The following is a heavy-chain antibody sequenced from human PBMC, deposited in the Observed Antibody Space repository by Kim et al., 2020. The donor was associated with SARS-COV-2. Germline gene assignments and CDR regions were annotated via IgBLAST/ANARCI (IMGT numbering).Heavy chain of an antibody. V-gene: IGHV2-5*04. CDR2: DK. D-gene: IGHD6-13*01. Sequence: DKRYSPSLKSRLTLTKDTSKNQVVLTMTNMDPVDTGTYYCVRKLGFFDYWGQGTLVTVSS. CDR3: VRKLGFFDY. J-gene: IGHJ4*02.